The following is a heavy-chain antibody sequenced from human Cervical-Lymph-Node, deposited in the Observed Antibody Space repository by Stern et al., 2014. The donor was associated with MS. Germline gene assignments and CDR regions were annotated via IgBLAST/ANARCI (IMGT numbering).Heavy chain of an antibody. J-gene: IGHJ4*02. CDR2: ILYGGSKK. CDR3: AKDRKTYYYGSGSYYNSYYFDY. CDR1: GFTFTTYG. D-gene: IGHD3-10*01. Sequence: QVQLVESGGGVVQPGRSLRLSCVASGFTFTTYGMHWVRQAPGKGLEWVAGILYGGSKKYYADAVKGRFTISRDNSKNTLYLQMSSLRAEDTAVYYCAKDRKTYYYGSGSYYNSYYFDYWGQGTLVTVSS. V-gene: IGHV3-30*18.